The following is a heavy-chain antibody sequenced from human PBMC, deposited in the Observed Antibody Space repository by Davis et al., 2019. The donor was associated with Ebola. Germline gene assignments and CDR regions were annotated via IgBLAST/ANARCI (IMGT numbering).Heavy chain of an antibody. J-gene: IGHJ4*02. D-gene: IGHD1-26*01. CDR1: GFTFSNYA. V-gene: IGHV3-30-3*01. CDR3: ATLPGYY. CDR2: ISYDGSNK. Sequence: PGGSLRLSCAASGFTFSNYAMHWVRQAPGKGLEWVAVISYDGSNKYYADSVKGRFTISRDNAKNTLYLQMNNLRVEDTAVYYCATLPGYYWGQGTLVTVSS.